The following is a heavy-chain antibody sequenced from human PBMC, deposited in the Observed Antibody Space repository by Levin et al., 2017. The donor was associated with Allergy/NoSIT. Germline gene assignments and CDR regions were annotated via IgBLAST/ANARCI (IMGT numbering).Heavy chain of an antibody. V-gene: IGHV5-51*01. J-gene: IGHJ6*03. CDR2: IYPGDSDT. Sequence: PGGSLRLSCQGSGYRFTSYWIGWVRQMPGKGLEWMGIIYPGDSDTRYSPSFQGQVTIPADKSISTAYLQWSSLKASDTAIYYCARRGTRDYYYYMDVWGKGTTVTVSS. D-gene: IGHD1-1*01. CDR3: ARRGTRDYYYYMDV. CDR1: GYRFTSYW.